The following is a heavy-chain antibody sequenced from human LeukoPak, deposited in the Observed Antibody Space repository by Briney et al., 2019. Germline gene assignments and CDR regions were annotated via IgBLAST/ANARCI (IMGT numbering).Heavy chain of an antibody. V-gene: IGHV4-61*02. D-gene: IGHD2-2*01. Sequence: SQTLSLTCTVSGGSISSGSYYWSWIRQPAGKGLEWIGRIYTSGSTNYNPSLKSRVTISVDTSKNQFSLKLSSVTAADTAVYYCARDPVKYCSSTSCPGLDFDLWGRGTLVTVSS. J-gene: IGHJ2*01. CDR1: GGSISSGSYY. CDR3: ARDPVKYCSSTSCPGLDFDL. CDR2: IYTSGST.